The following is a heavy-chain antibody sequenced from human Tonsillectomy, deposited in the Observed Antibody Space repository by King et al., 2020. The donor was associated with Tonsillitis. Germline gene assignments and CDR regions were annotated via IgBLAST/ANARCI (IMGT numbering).Heavy chain of an antibody. J-gene: IGHJ3*02. D-gene: IGHD3-10*01. Sequence: VQLVESGGGVVQPGRSLRLSCAASGFTFSSYAMHWVRQAPGKGLEWVAVISYDGSNKYYADSVKGRFTISRDNSKNTLYLQMNSLRAEDTAVYYCARDRGWSVLWFGGGRGVYAFDIWGQGTMVTVSS. CDR3: ARDRGWSVLWFGGGRGVYAFDI. V-gene: IGHV3-30-3*01. CDR2: ISYDGSNK. CDR1: GFTFSSYA.